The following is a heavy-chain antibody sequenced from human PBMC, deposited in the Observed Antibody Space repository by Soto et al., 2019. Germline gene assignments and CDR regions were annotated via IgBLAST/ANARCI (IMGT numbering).Heavy chain of an antibody. CDR2: IYWDDGK. J-gene: IGHJ4*02. D-gene: IGHD3-3*01. V-gene: IGHV2-5*02. CDR3: AHRRKGYDFWSGEKEFDY. CDR1: GFSLSTSGVG. Sequence: SGPTLVNPTQTLTLTCTFSGFSLSTSGVGVGWIRQPPGKALEWLALIYWDDGKRYSPSLKSRLTITKDTSKNQVVLTMTNMDPVDTATYYCAHRRKGYDFWSGEKEFDYWGQATLVNVSS.